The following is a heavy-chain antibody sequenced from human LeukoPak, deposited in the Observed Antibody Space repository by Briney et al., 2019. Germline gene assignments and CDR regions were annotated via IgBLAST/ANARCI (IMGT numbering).Heavy chain of an antibody. CDR3: TRGAGWLIDY. CDR1: DDSISDYY. D-gene: IGHD3-16*01. J-gene: IGHJ4*02. Sequence: SETLSLTCTVSDDSISDYYRGWIRQPPGKGLEWIGYFYNSGRSTYNPSLKSRVTISADTPKNHFSLKLNSVTTADTAVYYCTRGAGWLIDYWGQGILVTVSS. V-gene: IGHV4-59*01. CDR2: FYNSGRS.